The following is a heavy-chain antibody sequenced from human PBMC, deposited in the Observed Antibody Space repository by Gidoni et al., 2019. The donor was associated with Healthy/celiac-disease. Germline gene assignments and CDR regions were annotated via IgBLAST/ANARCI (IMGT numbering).Heavy chain of an antibody. CDR3: ATYYYDSSGDY. CDR1: GGSFSGYY. D-gene: IGHD3-22*01. CDR2: INHSGST. Sequence: QVQLQQWGAGLLQPSETLSLTCAVYGGSFSGYYWSWIRQPPGKGLEWIGEINHSGSTNYNPSLKSRVTISVDTSKNQFSLKLSSVTAADTAVYYCATYYYDSSGDYWGQGTLVTVSS. J-gene: IGHJ4*02. V-gene: IGHV4-34*01.